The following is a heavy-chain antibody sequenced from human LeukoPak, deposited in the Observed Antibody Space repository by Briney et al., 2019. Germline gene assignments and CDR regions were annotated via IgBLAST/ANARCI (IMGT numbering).Heavy chain of an antibody. V-gene: IGHV1-18*01. Sequence: ASVKVSCKASGYTFTGYGISWVRQAPGQGLEWMGWISAYNGNTNYAQKLQGRVTMTTDTSTSTAYMELRSLRSDDTAVYYCARNDFWSGFTNWFDPWGQGTLVTVSS. CDR2: ISAYNGNT. CDR1: GYTFTGYG. D-gene: IGHD3-3*01. CDR3: ARNDFWSGFTNWFDP. J-gene: IGHJ5*02.